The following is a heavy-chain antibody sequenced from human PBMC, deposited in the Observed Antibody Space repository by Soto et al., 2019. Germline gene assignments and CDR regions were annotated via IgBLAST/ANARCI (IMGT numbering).Heavy chain of an antibody. V-gene: IGHV3-48*03. CDR3: ARDPEKYSGSDLGIDN. CDR2: ISSSGKTI. Sequence: GGSLRLSCAVSGFTFTNYEMNWVRQAPGKGLEWISYISSSGKTISYADSVKGIFTISRDNAKNSLYLQMNSLRAEDTAVYYWARDPEKYSGSDLGIDNWGQGTMVTVSS. D-gene: IGHD5-12*01. J-gene: IGHJ4*01. CDR1: GFTFTNYE.